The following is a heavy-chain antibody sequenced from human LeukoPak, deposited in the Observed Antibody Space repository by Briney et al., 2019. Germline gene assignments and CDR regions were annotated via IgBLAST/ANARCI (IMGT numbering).Heavy chain of an antibody. J-gene: IGHJ5*02. Sequence: SETLSLTCTVSGGSISNYYWSWIRQPAGKGLEWIGRKYARGSSNYNPPVQSRVTISVDTSKNQFSLKLSSVTAADTAVYYCARVRGGYYDILTGYYKSWFDPWGQGTLVTVSS. D-gene: IGHD3-9*01. CDR2: KYARGSS. CDR3: ARVRGGYYDILTGYYKSWFDP. CDR1: GGSISNYY. V-gene: IGHV4-4*07.